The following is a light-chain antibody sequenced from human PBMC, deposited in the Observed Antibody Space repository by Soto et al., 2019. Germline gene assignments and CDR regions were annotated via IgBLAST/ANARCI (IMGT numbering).Light chain of an antibody. J-gene: IGKJ3*01. Sequence: EIVLTQSPATLSLSPGERATLSCRASQSVSSYLAWYQQKPGQAPRLLIYDASNRATGIPARFSGSGSGTAFPLTISCLEPEDFAVYYCKQRSNWPLTFGPGTKVHIK. CDR1: QSVSSY. CDR3: KQRSNWPLT. V-gene: IGKV3-11*01. CDR2: DAS.